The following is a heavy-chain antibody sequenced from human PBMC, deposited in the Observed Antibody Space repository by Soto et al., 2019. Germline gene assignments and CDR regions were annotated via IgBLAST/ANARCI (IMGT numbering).Heavy chain of an antibody. CDR3: SREGGILTAGWNYQN. J-gene: IGHJ2*01. V-gene: IGHV1-46*01. CDR1: GYSFTTYC. Sequence: QVQLVQSGADVKKPGTSVKVSCKAAGYSFTTYCMYCVRQAHGQGLEWMGMINPRTGSTRYAQKFQDRVTLTRDTSPTTVYMELSTLISDATAVYYCSREGGILTAGWNYQNWGPGTLVTVSS. CDR2: INPRTGST. D-gene: IGHD1-7*01.